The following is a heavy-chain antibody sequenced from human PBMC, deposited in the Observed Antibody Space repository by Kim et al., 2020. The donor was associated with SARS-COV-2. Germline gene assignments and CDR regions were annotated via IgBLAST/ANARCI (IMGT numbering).Heavy chain of an antibody. CDR2: IWYDGSNK. CDR1: GFTFSSYG. Sequence: GGSLRLSCAASGFTFSSYGMHWVRQAPGKGLEWVAVIWYDGSNKYYADSVKGRFTISRDNSKNTLYLQMNSLRAEDTAVYYCAKETDYYGSGNTGGYFDYWGQGTLVTVSS. D-gene: IGHD3-10*01. J-gene: IGHJ4*02. CDR3: AKETDYYGSGNTGGYFDY. V-gene: IGHV3-33*06.